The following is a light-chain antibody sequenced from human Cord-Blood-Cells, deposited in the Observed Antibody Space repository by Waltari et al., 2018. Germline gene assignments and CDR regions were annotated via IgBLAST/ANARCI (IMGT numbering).Light chain of an antibody. CDR3: QQYNSYPWT. CDR1: QSISSW. V-gene: IGKV1-5*01. Sequence: DIQMTQSPSTLSASVGAIVPLTCRASQSISSWLAWYQQKPGKAPKLLIYDASSLESGVPSRFSGSGSGTEFTLTISSLQPDDFATYYCQQYNSYPWTFGQGTKVEIK. J-gene: IGKJ1*01. CDR2: DAS.